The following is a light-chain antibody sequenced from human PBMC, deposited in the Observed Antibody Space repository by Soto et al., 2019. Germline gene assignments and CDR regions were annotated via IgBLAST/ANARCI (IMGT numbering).Light chain of an antibody. Sequence: DIQMSQSPSTLSVSLGGRVTITCRASQTIRSWLAWYQQKPGKAPKLLIYKASTLKSGVPSRFSGSGSGTEFTLTISSLQPDDFATYYCQHYNSYSEAFGQGTKVDI. CDR2: KAS. CDR3: QHYNSYSEA. J-gene: IGKJ1*01. V-gene: IGKV1-5*03. CDR1: QTIRSW.